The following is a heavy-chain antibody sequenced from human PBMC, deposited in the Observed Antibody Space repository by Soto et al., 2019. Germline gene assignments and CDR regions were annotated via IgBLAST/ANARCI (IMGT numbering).Heavy chain of an antibody. J-gene: IGHJ4*02. V-gene: IGHV4-34*01. CDR2: INHSGST. D-gene: IGHD3-10*01. Sequence: LSLTCAVYGGSFSGYYWSWIRQPPGKGLEWIGEINHSGSTNYNPSLKSRVTISVDTSKNQFSLKLSSVTAADTAVYYCASKSISSDRGVIDSWGQGTLVTVSS. CDR1: GGSFSGYY. CDR3: ASKSISSDRGVIDS.